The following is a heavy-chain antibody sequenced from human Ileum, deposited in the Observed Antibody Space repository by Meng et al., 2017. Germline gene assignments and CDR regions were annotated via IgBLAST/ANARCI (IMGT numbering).Heavy chain of an antibody. CDR2: IYLAGSP. CDR1: GGSISSSFY. Sequence: QVQLPGPGPGLVEPSGTLSLTCTVSGGSISSSFYWSWVRQSPGKGLEWIGQIYLAGSPNYNPSLESRVTISVDKSKNQFSLRLTSVTAADTAIFYCVRHGGKYFDSWGQGTLVTVSS. J-gene: IGHJ4*02. D-gene: IGHD2-15*01. CDR3: VRHGGKYFDS. V-gene: IGHV4-4*02.